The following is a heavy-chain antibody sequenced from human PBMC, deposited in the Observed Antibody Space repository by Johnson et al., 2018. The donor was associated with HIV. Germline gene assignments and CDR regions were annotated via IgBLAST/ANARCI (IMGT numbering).Heavy chain of an antibody. Sequence: VQLVESGGGLVQPGGSLRLSCAASAFTFSRSGMHWVRQTPGEGLEWVALISYDGSDHYYADPVQGRFTISRDNSKNTLYLKMNSLRPEDTAVYYCARPLGTYYNFWSGSNAFDIWGQGTMVTVSS. CDR2: ISYDGSDH. CDR3: ARPLGTYYNFWSGSNAFDI. J-gene: IGHJ3*02. D-gene: IGHD3-3*01. CDR1: AFTFSRSG. V-gene: IGHV3-30*03.